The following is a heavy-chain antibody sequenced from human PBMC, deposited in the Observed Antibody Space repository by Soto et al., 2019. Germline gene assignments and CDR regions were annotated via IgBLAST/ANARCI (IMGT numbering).Heavy chain of an antibody. Sequence: KTSETLSLTCTVSGDSISSGNYYWSWIRHQPGRGLEWIGYIYYSGSTYDNPSLKSRVAISVDTSKNQFSLKLSSVTAADTAVYFCARLYTYGYYYFDFWGQGTLVTVSS. V-gene: IGHV4-31*03. D-gene: IGHD5-18*01. CDR1: GDSISSGNYY. J-gene: IGHJ4*02. CDR2: IYYSGST. CDR3: ARLYTYGYYYFDF.